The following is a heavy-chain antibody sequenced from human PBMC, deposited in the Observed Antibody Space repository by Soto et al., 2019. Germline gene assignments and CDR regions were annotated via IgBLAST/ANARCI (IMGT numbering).Heavy chain of an antibody. CDR1: GYTFTSYA. Sequence: QVQLVQSGAEVKKPGASVKVSCKASGYTFTSYAMHWVRQAPGQRLEWMGWINAGNGNTKYSQKFQGRVTITRDTSASTAYMELSSLRSEDTAVYYCARDRGYYDYIWGSYNWGQGTLVTVSS. CDR3: ARDRGYYDYIWGSYN. J-gene: IGHJ4*02. V-gene: IGHV1-3*01. D-gene: IGHD3-16*01. CDR2: INAGNGNT.